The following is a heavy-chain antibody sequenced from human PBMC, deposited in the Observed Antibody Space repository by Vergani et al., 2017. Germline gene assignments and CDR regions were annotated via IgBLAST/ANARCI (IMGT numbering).Heavy chain of an antibody. CDR1: GGSISSYY. CDR2: IYYSGST. V-gene: IGHV4-59*01. CDR3: ARGSGSGGYYYYYYGMDV. J-gene: IGHJ6*02. Sequence: QVQLQESGPGLVKPSETLSLTCTVSGGSISSYYWSWIRQPPGKGLEWIGYIYYSGSTNYNPSLKSRVTISVDTSKNQFSLKLSSVTAADTAAYYCARGSGSGGYYYYYYGMDVWGQGTTVTVSS. D-gene: IGHD3-10*01.